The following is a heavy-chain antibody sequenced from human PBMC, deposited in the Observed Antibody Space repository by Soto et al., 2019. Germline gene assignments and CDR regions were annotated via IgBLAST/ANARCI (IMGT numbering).Heavy chain of an antibody. D-gene: IGHD3-22*01. V-gene: IGHV1-3*01. CDR2: INAGNGNT. CDR3: ATDHSSGAEGVYGYYDL. J-gene: IGHJ2*01. Sequence: QVQLVQSGAEVKKPGASVKDSCKASGYTFTSYAMHWVRQAPGQRREWMGWINAGNGNTKYSQKFQGRVTITRDTSTSTAYMKLSRLRSDDSGVNYCATDHSSGAEGVYGYYDLWGRGALGTV. CDR1: GYTFTSYA.